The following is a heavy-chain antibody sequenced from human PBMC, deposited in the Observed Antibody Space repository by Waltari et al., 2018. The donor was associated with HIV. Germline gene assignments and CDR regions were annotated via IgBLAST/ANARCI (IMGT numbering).Heavy chain of an antibody. Sequence: QLQLQESGPGLVKPSETLSLTCTVSGGSISSSSYYWGWIRQPPGKGLEWIGSIYYSGSTYYNPSLKSRVTISVDTSKNQFSLKLSSVTAADTAVYYCARDGQTIYGMDVWGQGTTVTVSS. CDR1: GGSISSSSYY. CDR2: IYYSGST. CDR3: ARDGQTIYGMDV. D-gene: IGHD3-10*01. J-gene: IGHJ6*02. V-gene: IGHV4-39*07.